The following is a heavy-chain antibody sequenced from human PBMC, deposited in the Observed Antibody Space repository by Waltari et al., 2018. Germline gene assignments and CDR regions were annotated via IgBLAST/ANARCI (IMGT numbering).Heavy chain of an antibody. CDR2: XSFDDXNK. Sequence: QVXLVESGXGVVQPERSXRLYCVVPGFPFSNFAMHWVRQAXGKGLXWVAVXSFDDXNKYYADSVKXRFTISRDNSRSTLYLQXNSLRIDDXAVYYXAALNNFWSDVXWGQGTLVTVSS. CDR3: AALNNFWSDVX. J-gene: IGHJ4*02. CDR1: GFPFSNFA. D-gene: IGHD3-3*01. V-gene: IGHV3-30*16.